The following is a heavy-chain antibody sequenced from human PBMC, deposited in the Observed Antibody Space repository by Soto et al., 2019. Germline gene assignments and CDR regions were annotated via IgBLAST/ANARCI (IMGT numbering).Heavy chain of an antibody. D-gene: IGHD6-13*01. CDR3: AKVGSHSSRWLGDYFDY. V-gene: IGHV3-23*01. J-gene: IGHJ4*02. Sequence: EVQLLESGGGLVQPGGSLRLSCAASGFTFSSYAMNWVRQAPGKGLEWVSAISGSGGSTYYADSVKGRFTISRDNSKNTLYLQMSSLRAEDTAVYYCAKVGSHSSRWLGDYFDYWGQGTLATVSS. CDR2: ISGSGGST. CDR1: GFTFSSYA.